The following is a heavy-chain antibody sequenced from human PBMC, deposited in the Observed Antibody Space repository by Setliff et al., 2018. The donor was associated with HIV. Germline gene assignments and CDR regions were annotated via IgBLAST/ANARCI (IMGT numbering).Heavy chain of an antibody. CDR2: IGDSGST. V-gene: IGHV3-23*01. D-gene: IGHD6-19*01. CDR1: GFIFSSYA. Sequence: PGGSLRLSCAASGFIFSSYAMSWVRQAPGKGLEWVSGIGDSGSTYSADSVKGRFTISRDSSKNTLYLQLSSLRAEDTAIYYCARHAYLTGYSSGWYWDYWGRGTLVTVSS. CDR3: ARHAYLTGYSSGWYWDY. J-gene: IGHJ4*02.